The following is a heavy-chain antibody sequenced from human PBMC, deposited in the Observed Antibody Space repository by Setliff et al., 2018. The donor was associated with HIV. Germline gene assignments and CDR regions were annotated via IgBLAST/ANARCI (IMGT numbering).Heavy chain of an antibody. J-gene: IGHJ4*02. CDR1: GFTFSGSA. Sequence: GSLRLSCAASGFTFSGSAMHWVRQASGKGLEWVGRILDKANNYATAYAVSLKGRFTISRDDSKNTAYLQMDSLTAEDTAVYYCTTPLYYYDTSTTWDYWGQGTLVTVSS. D-gene: IGHD3-22*01. CDR2: ILDKANNYAT. V-gene: IGHV3-73*01. CDR3: TTPLYYYDTSTTWDY.